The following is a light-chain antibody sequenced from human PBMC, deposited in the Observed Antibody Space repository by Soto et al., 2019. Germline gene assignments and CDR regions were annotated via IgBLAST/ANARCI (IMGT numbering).Light chain of an antibody. V-gene: IGKV3-20*01. J-gene: IGKJ4*01. CDR3: QQYGSSLT. CDR1: QSVSSSY. CDR2: GAS. Sequence: EIVLTQSPGTLSLSPGERATLSCRASQSVSSSYLAWYQQKPGQAPRLLIYGASSRATGMPDRFSGSGSGTDFTLTISRLEPEDCAVYYCQQYGSSLTVGGGTKVEIK.